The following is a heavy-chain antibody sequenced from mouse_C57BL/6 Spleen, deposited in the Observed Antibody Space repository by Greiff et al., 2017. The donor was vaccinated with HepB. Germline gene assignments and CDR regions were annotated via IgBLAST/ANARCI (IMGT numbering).Heavy chain of an antibody. Sequence: VQLQQSGPELVKPGASVKISCKASGYSFTSYYIHWVKQRPGQGLEWIGWIYPGSGNTKYNEKFKGKATLTADTSSSTAYMQLSSLTSEDSAVYYCASLGFYYGSSYRAMDYWGQGTSVTVSS. CDR3: ASLGFYYGSSYRAMDY. D-gene: IGHD1-1*01. V-gene: IGHV1-66*01. CDR1: GYSFTSYY. J-gene: IGHJ4*01. CDR2: IYPGSGNT.